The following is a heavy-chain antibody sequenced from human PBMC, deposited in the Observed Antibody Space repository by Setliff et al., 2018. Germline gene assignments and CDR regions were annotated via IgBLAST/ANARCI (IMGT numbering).Heavy chain of an antibody. Sequence: SETRSLTCSVSGDSIGRGGYYRGWIRQQPGKGLEWIASIYYSGSTYYNPSLKSRLRVSMDSSKNQFYLDLSSVTAADTAVYYCARDRRGGYGAINWFDPWGQGTLVTVSS. D-gene: IGHD3-16*01. J-gene: IGHJ5*02. V-gene: IGHV4-31*03. CDR3: ARDRRGGYGAINWFDP. CDR2: IYYSGST. CDR1: GDSIGRGGYY.